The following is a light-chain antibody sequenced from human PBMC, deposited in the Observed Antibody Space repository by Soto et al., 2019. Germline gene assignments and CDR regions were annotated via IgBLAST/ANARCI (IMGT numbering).Light chain of an antibody. J-gene: IGKJ4*01. V-gene: IGKV3-15*01. CDR3: QRFNRWPLT. CDR1: QSVGSS. Sequence: EIVLTQSPAALSVSPGERATLSCWASQSVGSSLNWYQQKPGQAPRLVIYDTSIRATGIPARFSGSGSGTEFTLTIASLQSEDFGVYYCQRFNRWPLTFGGGTRWIS. CDR2: DTS.